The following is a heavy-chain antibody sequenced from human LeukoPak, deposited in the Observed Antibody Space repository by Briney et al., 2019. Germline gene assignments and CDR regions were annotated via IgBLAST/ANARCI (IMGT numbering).Heavy chain of an antibody. CDR1: GGAISSGDYY. CDR3: ARVGISYCSSTSCLNFDY. J-gene: IGHJ4*02. CDR2: IYYSGST. Sequence: SETLSLTCTVSGGAISSGDYYWSWHRQPPGKGLEWIGYIYYSGSTYCNPSLKSRVTISVATSKYQFSLKLSSVTAADTAVYYCARVGISYCSSTSCLNFDYWGQGTLVTVSS. D-gene: IGHD2-2*01. V-gene: IGHV4-30-4*08.